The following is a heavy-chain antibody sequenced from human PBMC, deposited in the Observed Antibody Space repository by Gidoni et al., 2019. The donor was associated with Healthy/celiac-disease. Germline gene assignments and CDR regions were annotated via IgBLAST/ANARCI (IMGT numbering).Heavy chain of an antibody. Sequence: EVQLVQSGAEVRKPGASLKISCKGSGYSFTSYWIGWVRQMPGKGLEWMGIIYPGDADTRYSPSFQGQVTITADKSISTAYLQWSSLKASDTAMYYCARPFKSTGLVGAPYWYFDLWGRGTLVTVSS. CDR1: GYSFTSYW. CDR3: ARPFKSTGLVGAPYWYFDL. D-gene: IGHD1-26*01. J-gene: IGHJ2*01. CDR2: IYPGDADT. V-gene: IGHV5-51*03.